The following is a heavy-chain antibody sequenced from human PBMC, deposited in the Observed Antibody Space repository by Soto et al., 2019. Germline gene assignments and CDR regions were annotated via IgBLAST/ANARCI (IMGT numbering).Heavy chain of an antibody. D-gene: IGHD1-26*01. CDR3: AHDSHGGNTYFDI. Sequence: VQLQESGPGLLRPSETLSLTCTVSGASISSGNFYWSWIRQPPGKGLEWIGYIYFSGRPYYSPSLKSRLNILNTSNNQFSLKLTSVTAADTAVDSGAHDSHGGNTYFDIWGQGALVTVSS. CDR1: GASISSGNFY. V-gene: IGHV4-30-4*01. CDR2: IYFSGRP. J-gene: IGHJ4*02.